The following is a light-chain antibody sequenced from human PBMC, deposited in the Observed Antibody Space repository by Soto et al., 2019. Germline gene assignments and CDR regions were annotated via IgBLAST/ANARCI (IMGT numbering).Light chain of an antibody. CDR3: QQYDNWPSWT. CDR2: GTS. Sequence: EIVMTQSPVTLSVSPGERATLSCRASQSVSDSLAWYQQKPGQPPRLLIYGTSTRATGIPARFSGSGFATELTLTISSLQSEDSAVYYCQQYDNWPSWTFGQGTKVEIK. CDR1: QSVSDS. J-gene: IGKJ1*01. V-gene: IGKV3-15*01.